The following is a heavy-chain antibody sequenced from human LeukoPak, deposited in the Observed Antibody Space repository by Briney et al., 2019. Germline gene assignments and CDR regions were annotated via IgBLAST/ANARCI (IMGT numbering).Heavy chain of an antibody. CDR3: ARDVPIVATRGAFDI. J-gene: IGHJ3*02. CDR2: IYHSGST. CDR1: GGSISSGGYY. D-gene: IGHD5-12*01. V-gene: IGHV4-30-2*01. Sequence: SQTLSLTCTVSGGSISSGGYYWSWLRQPPGKGLEWIGYIYHSGSTYYNPSLKSRVTISVDRSKNQFSLKLSSVTAADTAVYYCARDVPIVATRGAFDIWGQGTMVTVSS.